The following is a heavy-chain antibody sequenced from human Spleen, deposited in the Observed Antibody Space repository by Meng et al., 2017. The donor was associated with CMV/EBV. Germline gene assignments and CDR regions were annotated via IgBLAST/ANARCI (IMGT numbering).Heavy chain of an antibody. D-gene: IGHD6-19*01. V-gene: IGHV3-74*01. CDR2: INSDGSIT. J-gene: IGHJ4*02. CDR1: GFTLSSSW. CDR3: AVPIAVAGTHDY. Sequence: GESLKISCVASGFTLSSSWMFWVRQAPGKGLVWVSRINSDGSITNYADSVKGRFTISRDNAKNTLYLQMNSLRAEDTAVYYCAVPIAVAGTHDYWGQGALVTVSS.